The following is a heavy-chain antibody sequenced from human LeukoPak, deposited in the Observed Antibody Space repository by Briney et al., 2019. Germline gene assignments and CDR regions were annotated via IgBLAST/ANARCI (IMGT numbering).Heavy chain of an antibody. V-gene: IGHV3-23*01. Sequence: GGSLRLSCAASGFTFSSYAMSWVRQAPGKGLEWVSAISGSGGNTYYADSVKGRFTISRDNSKNTLYLQMNSLRAGDTAVYYCAKAVNGVVARDWFDPWGQGTLVTVSS. CDR3: AKAVNGVVARDWFDP. CDR1: GFTFSSYA. CDR2: ISGSGGNT. J-gene: IGHJ5*02. D-gene: IGHD2-15*01.